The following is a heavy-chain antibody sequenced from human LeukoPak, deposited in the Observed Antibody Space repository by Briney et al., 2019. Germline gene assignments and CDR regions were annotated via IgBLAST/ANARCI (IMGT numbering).Heavy chain of an antibody. CDR1: GDSISLSFYY. D-gene: IGHD6-19*01. Sequence: SETLSLTCSVSGDSISLSFYYWGWIRQPPGKALEWIGSVYYSGTTSYNQSLKSRVTISVDMSRNHFSLRLRSVTAADTAMYYCARGTLYRGWSYYLDFWGQGSQVTVSS. CDR3: ARGTLYRGWSYYLDF. J-gene: IGHJ4*02. V-gene: IGHV4-39*07. CDR2: VYYSGTT.